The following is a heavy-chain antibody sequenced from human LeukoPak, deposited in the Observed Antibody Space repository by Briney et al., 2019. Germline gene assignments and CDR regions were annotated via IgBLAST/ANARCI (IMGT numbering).Heavy chain of an antibody. CDR3: ARVPSSSSSGYYYYYMDV. CDR2: INPSGGST. D-gene: IGHD6-6*01. V-gene: IGHV1-46*01. J-gene: IGHJ6*03. Sequence: ASVKVSCKASGYTFTSYYMHWVRQAPGQGLEWMGIINPSGGSTSYAQKFQGRVTMTRDMSTSTVYMELSSLRSEDTAVYYCARVPSSSSSGYYYYYMDVWGKGTTVTVSS. CDR1: GYTFTSYY.